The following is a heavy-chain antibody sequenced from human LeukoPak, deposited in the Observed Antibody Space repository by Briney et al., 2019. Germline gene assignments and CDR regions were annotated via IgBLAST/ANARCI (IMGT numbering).Heavy chain of an antibody. Sequence: ASVKVSCKASGYTFTSYYIHWVRQAPGQGLEWIGIINPSGGSTSYAQKFQGRVTMTRDTSTSTVYMDLSSLRSEDTAVYYCARDPRITGTKESDYWGQRTLVTVSS. CDR1: GYTFTSYY. V-gene: IGHV1-46*01. D-gene: IGHD1-7*01. CDR3: ARDPRITGTKESDY. J-gene: IGHJ4*02. CDR2: INPSGGST.